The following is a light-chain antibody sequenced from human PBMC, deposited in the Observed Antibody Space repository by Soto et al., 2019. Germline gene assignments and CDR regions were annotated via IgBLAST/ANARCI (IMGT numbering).Light chain of an antibody. V-gene: IGKV3-20*01. Sequence: EIVLSQSPGTLSLSPGERATLSCRASQSVSSSYLAWYQQKPGQAPRLLIYVASSSATGIPDRFSGSGSRTDFTLSISRLEPQDFAVYYCQQYGSSPGLTFGGGTKVEIK. J-gene: IGKJ4*02. CDR3: QQYGSSPGLT. CDR2: VAS. CDR1: QSVSSSY.